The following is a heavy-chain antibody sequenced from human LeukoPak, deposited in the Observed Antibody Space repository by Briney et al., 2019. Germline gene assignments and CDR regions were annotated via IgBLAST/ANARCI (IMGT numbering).Heavy chain of an antibody. CDR1: GFSLTTSGMC. D-gene: IGHD6-19*01. V-gene: IGHV2-70*11. Sequence: SGPTLVNPTQTLTLTCTFSGFSLTTSGMCVTWIRQPPGKALEWLARIDWDDDKYYSASLKTRLTISKDTSKNQVVLTMTNLDPLDTATFYCARALAVAGGSPFDYWGQGTLVTVSS. CDR2: IDWDDDK. CDR3: ARALAVAGGSPFDY. J-gene: IGHJ4*02.